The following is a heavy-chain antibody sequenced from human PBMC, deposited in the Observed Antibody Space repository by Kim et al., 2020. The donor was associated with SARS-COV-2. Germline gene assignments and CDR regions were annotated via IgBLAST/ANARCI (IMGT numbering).Heavy chain of an antibody. CDR2: ITGNGSST. CDR3: VRDRDYYDGEGYYKGICDY. CDR1: GFTFGDHA. V-gene: IGHV3-43*02. Sequence: GGSLRLSCAASGFTFGDHAMHWVRQVPGKGLEWLSVITGNGSSTNYVDSLKGRFTISRDNSKNSLYLEMNNLRLEDTALYYCVRDRDYYDGEGYYKGICDYWGQETLVTVSS. J-gene: IGHJ4*02. D-gene: IGHD3-22*01.